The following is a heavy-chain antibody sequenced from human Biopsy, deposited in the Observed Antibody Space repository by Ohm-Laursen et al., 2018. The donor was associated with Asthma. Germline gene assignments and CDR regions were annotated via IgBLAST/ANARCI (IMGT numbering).Heavy chain of an antibody. Sequence: SDTLSLTCAVSGVSIRSYYWTWIRQPPGKGLEWIGNIHYSGSTYSNPPLKSRVTISVDTSKKQISLRLSSVIAADTAVYYCAGFCSGGNCPDHWGQGTLVTVPS. V-gene: IGHV4-59*07. CDR1: GVSIRSYY. D-gene: IGHD2-15*01. CDR3: AGFCSGGNCPDH. J-gene: IGHJ4*02. CDR2: IHYSGST.